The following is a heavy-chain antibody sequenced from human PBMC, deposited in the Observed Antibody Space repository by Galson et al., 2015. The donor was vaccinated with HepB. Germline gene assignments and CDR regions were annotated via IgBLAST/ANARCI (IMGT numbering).Heavy chain of an antibody. CDR1: GGSISSSSYY. J-gene: IGHJ2*01. D-gene: IGHD2-15*01. CDR3: ARGYTTYCSGGSCYSKAKSYVNWYFDL. Sequence: ETLSLTCTVSGGSISSSSYYWGWIRQPPGKGLEWIGSNYYSGSTYYNPSLKSRVTISVDTSKNQFSLKLSSVTAADTAVYYCARGYTTYCSGGSCYSKAKSYVNWYFDLWGRGTLVTVSS. V-gene: IGHV4-39*01. CDR2: NYYSGST.